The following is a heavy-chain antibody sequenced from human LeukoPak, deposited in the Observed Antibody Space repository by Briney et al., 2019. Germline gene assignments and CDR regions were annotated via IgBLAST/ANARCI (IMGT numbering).Heavy chain of an antibody. CDR1: GFTFSSYA. Sequence: GGSLRLSCAASGFTFSSYAMHWVRQAPGKGLEWVAVIWYDGSNKYYADSVKGRFTISRDNSKNTLYLQMNSLRAEDTAVYYCARAPSHYYGMDVWGQGTTVTVSS. CDR2: IWYDGSNK. V-gene: IGHV3-33*08. CDR3: ARAPSHYYGMDV. J-gene: IGHJ6*02.